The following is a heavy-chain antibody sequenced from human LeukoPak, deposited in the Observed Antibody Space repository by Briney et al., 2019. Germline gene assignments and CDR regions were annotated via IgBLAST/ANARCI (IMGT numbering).Heavy chain of an antibody. CDR3: ARGGPGNTLDC. CDR2: LYTAGST. V-gene: IGHV3-66*01. Sequence: TGGSLTLSCAPSGFTVSNHYMSWVRQAPGKGLEWVSVLYTAGSTKYADSVKGRFTISRDNSKNTMYLQMSSLRAEDTAVYYCARGGPGNTLDCWGRGTLVTVSS. D-gene: IGHD1/OR15-1a*01. J-gene: IGHJ4*02. CDR1: GFTVSNHY.